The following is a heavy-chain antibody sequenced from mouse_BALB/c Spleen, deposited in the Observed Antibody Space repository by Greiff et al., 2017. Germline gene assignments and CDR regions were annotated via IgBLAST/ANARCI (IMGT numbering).Heavy chain of an antibody. V-gene: IGHV1-80*01. J-gene: IGHJ1*01. Sequence: VQRVESGAELVRPGSSVKISCKASGYAFSSYWMNWVKQRPGQGLEWIGQIYPGDGDTNYNGKFKGKATLTADKSSSTAYMQLSSLTSEDSAVYFCARDYYGRGYFDVWGAGTTVTVSS. CDR2: IYPGDGDT. CDR3: ARDYYGRGYFDV. CDR1: GYAFSSYW. D-gene: IGHD1-1*01.